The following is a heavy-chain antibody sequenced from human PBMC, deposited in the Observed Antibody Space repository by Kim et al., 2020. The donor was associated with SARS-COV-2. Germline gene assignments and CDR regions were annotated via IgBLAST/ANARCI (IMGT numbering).Heavy chain of an antibody. CDR2: INHSGST. V-gene: IGHV4-34*01. D-gene: IGHD2-21*02. CDR3: ARAVTGF. CDR1: GGSFSGYY. Sequence: SETLSLTCAVYGGSFSGYYWSWIRQPPGKGLEWIGEINHSGSTNYNPSLKSRVTISVDTSKNQFSLKLSSVTAADTAVYYCARAVTGFWGQGTLVTVSS. J-gene: IGHJ4*02.